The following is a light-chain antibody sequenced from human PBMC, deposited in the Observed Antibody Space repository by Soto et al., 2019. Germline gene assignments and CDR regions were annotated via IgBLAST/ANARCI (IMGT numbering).Light chain of an antibody. CDR2: VAS. V-gene: IGKV3-20*01. CDR3: QQDGSSPLT. Sequence: EIVLTQSPGTLSLSPGERATLSCRASQSVSSSYLALYQQKPGQAPRLLIDVASSRATGIPDRFSGSGSGTDFTLTISRLEPEDFAVYYCQQDGSSPLTFGGGTKVEIK. CDR1: QSVSSSY. J-gene: IGKJ4*01.